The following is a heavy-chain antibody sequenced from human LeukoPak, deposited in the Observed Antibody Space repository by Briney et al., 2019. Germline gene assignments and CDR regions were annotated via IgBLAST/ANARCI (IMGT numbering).Heavy chain of an antibody. CDR1: GYSFTSYW. CDR3: ARTRYCSSTSCSESYYYMDV. J-gene: IGHJ6*03. CDR2: IYPGDSDT. Sequence: GESLQISCKGSGYSFTSYWIGWVRQMPGKGLEWMGIIYPGDSDTRYSPSFQGQVTISADKSISAAYLQWSSLKASDTAMYYCARTRYCSSTSCSESYYYMDVWGKGATVTVSS. D-gene: IGHD2-2*01. V-gene: IGHV5-51*01.